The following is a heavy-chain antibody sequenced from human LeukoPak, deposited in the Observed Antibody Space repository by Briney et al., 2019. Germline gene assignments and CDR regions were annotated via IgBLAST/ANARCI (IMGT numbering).Heavy chain of an antibody. CDR1: GYTFTSYD. V-gene: IGHV1-8*03. CDR2: MNPNSGNT. Sequence: ASVKVSCKASGYTFTSYDINWVRQATGQGLEWMGWMNPNSGNTGYAQKFQGRVTITRNTSISTAYMELSSLRSEDTAVYYCARGYSDFWSGYLNWFDPWGQGTLVTVSS. D-gene: IGHD3-3*01. J-gene: IGHJ5*02. CDR3: ARGYSDFWSGYLNWFDP.